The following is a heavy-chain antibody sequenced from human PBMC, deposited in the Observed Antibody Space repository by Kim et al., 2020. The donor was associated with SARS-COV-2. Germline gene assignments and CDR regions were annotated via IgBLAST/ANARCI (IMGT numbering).Heavy chain of an antibody. CDR3: ARGGRYYDSSGYYDFDY. D-gene: IGHD3-22*01. CDR1: GYTFTGYY. Sequence: ASVKVSCKASGYTFTGYYMHWVRQAPGQGLEWMGWINPNSGGTNYAQKFQGWVTMTRDTSISTAYMELSRLRSDDTAVYYCARGGRYYDSSGYYDFDYWGQGTLVTVSS. CDR2: INPNSGGT. J-gene: IGHJ4*02. V-gene: IGHV1-2*04.